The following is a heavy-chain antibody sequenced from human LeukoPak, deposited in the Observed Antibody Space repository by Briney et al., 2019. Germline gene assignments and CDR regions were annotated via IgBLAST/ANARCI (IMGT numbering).Heavy chain of an antibody. Sequence: ASVKVSCKASGGTFSFYTINWVRHAPGQGLEWMGGIIPKFGSTNYAQKFHDRLSITTDESTTTAYMELSSLRSEDTAQYYCARDNLALSGVKYFHLWGPGTLVTVSS. CDR2: IIPKFGST. CDR3: ARDNLALSGVKYFHL. V-gene: IGHV1-69*05. J-gene: IGHJ1*01. CDR1: GGTFSFYT. D-gene: IGHD2-2*01.